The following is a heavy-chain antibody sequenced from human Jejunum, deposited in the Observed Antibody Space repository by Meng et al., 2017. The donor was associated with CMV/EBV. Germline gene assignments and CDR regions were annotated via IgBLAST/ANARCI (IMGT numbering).Heavy chain of an antibody. CDR3: ARDGDGTNRRGPDCFDY. CDR1: GGSISSSNYY. V-gene: IGHV4-39*07. D-gene: IGHD2-8*01. Sequence: QLQRQESVPGLLRPSETLSITGNVSGGSISSSNYYWGWIRQAPGKGLEWIWSLFYTGSTYYNPSLKSRVTISVDTPNNQFSLKLTSVTAADTAVYYCARDGDGTNRRGPDCFDYWGQGTLVTVSS. CDR2: LFYTGST. J-gene: IGHJ4*02.